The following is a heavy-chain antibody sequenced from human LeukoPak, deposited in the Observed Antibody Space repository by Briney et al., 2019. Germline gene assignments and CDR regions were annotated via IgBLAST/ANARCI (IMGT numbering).Heavy chain of an antibody. CDR1: GGSISNNY. CDR3: AKYVSTGWFDP. J-gene: IGHJ5*02. D-gene: IGHD5/OR15-5a*01. CDR2: IYYSGST. Sequence: SETLSLTCTVSGGSISNNYWSWIRQPPGKGLEWIGYIYYSGSTHYNPSLKSRVTISVDTSENQFSLKLSSVTAADTAVYYCAKYVSTGWFDPWGPGTLVTVSS. V-gene: IGHV4-59*08.